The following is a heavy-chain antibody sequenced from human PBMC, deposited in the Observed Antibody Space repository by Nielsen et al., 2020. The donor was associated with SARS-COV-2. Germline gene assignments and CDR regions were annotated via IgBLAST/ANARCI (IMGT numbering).Heavy chain of an antibody. CDR2: IDPSDSYT. D-gene: IGHD6-6*01. CDR3: ARWQSSSSYYYGMDV. J-gene: IGHJ6*02. V-gene: IGHV5-10-1*01. Sequence: KVSCKGSGYSFTSYWISWVRQMPGKGLEWMGRIDPSDSYTNYSPSFQGHVTISADKSISTAYLQWSSLKASDTAMYYCARWQSSSSYYYGMDVWGQGTTVTVSS. CDR1: GYSFTSYW.